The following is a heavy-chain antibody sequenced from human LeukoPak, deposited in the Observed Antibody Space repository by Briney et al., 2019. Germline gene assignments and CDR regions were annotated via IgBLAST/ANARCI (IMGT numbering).Heavy chain of an antibody. CDR2: ISSSGSMI. J-gene: IGHJ4*02. Sequence: GGSLRLSCAASGFTVSSYSMNWVRQVPGKGLEWVSHISSSGSMIWYGESVKGRFTISRDSAKNSLHLRMNSLRAEDTAVYYCARDPESNWGWDLDYWGQGTLVTVSS. D-gene: IGHD7-27*01. CDR1: GFTVSSYS. CDR3: ARDPESNWGWDLDY. V-gene: IGHV3-48*01.